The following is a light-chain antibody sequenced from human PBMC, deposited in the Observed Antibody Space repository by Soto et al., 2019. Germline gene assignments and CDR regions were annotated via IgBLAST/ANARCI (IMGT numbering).Light chain of an antibody. CDR1: SSNIGAGYD. J-gene: IGLJ1*01. CDR3: QSYDSSLSVGHV. CDR2: GNS. V-gene: IGLV1-40*01. Sequence: QSVLTQPPSVSGAPGQRVTISCTGSSSNIGAGYDVHWYQQLPGTAPKLLIYGNSNRPSGVPDRFSGSKSGTSASLAITGLQAEDEADYYCQSYDSSLSVGHVFGTGTKVTVL.